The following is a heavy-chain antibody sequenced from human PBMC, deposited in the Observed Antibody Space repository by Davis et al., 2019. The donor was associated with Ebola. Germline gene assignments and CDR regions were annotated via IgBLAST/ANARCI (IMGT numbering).Heavy chain of an antibody. D-gene: IGHD5-18*01. V-gene: IGHV3-21*04. CDR3: AKDKYSYGSYFYYGLDV. J-gene: IGHJ6*02. Sequence: PGGSLRLSCAASGFTFSSYTMNWVRQAPGKGLAWVSSISSSSSYIYYADSVKGRFTISRDNAKNSLYLQMNSLRAEDTALYYCAKDKYSYGSYFYYGLDVWGQGTTVTVFS. CDR2: ISSSSSYI. CDR1: GFTFSSYT.